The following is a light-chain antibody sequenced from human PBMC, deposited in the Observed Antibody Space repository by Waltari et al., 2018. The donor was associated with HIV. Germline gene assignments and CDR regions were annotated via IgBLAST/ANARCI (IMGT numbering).Light chain of an antibody. Sequence: DIQMTQSPSTLSASVGDRVTITCRASQSISSWLAWYQQKPGKAPKLLIYKASSLESGVPSRFSGSGSGTEFTLTISSLQPDDFATYYCQQYNSSWTFGQGTKVGIK. CDR1: QSISSW. CDR3: QQYNSSWT. J-gene: IGKJ1*01. CDR2: KAS. V-gene: IGKV1-5*03.